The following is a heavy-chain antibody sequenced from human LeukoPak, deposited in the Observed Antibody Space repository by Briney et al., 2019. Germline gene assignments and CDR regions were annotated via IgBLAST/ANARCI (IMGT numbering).Heavy chain of an antibody. CDR3: ARGFPPYDYVWGSYRLYYFDY. J-gene: IGHJ4*02. V-gene: IGHV4-39*07. CDR1: GGSISSGGYY. D-gene: IGHD3-16*02. Sequence: SETLSLTCTVSGGSISSGGYYWSWIRQPPGKGLEWIGEINHSGSTNYNPSLKSRVTISVDTSKNQFSLKLSSVTAADTVVYYCARGFPPYDYVWGSYRLYYFDYWGQGTLVTVSS. CDR2: INHSGST.